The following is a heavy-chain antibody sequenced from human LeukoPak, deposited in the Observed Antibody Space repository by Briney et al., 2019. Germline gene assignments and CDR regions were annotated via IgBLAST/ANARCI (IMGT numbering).Heavy chain of an antibody. J-gene: IGHJ4*02. CDR1: GFIFNNYW. D-gene: IGHD2-2*01. V-gene: IGHV3-30-3*01. CDR3: ARDGERYCSSTSCYPYTYYFDY. CDR2: ISYDGSNK. Sequence: GGSLRLSCAASGFIFNNYWMTWVRQAPGKGLEWVAVISYDGSNKYYADSVKGRFTISRDNSKNTLYLQMNSLRAEDTAVYYCARDGERYCSSTSCYPYTYYFDYWGQGTLVTVSS.